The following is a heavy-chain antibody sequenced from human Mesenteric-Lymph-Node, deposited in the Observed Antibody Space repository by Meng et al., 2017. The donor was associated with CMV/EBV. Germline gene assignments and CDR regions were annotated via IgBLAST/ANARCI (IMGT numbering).Heavy chain of an antibody. CDR1: GGSISSGGYY. Sequence: LRLSCTVSGGSISSGGYYWSWIRQHPGKGLEWIGYIYYSGSTYYNPSLKSRVTISVDTSKNQFSLKLSSVTAADTAVYYCARGNWNYGGPFDYWGQGTLVTVSS. D-gene: IGHD1-7*01. J-gene: IGHJ4*02. CDR2: IYYSGST. CDR3: ARGNWNYGGPFDY. V-gene: IGHV4-31*03.